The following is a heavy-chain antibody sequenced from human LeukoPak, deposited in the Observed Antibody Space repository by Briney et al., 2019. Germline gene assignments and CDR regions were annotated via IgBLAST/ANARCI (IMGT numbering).Heavy chain of an antibody. V-gene: IGHV3-7*01. CDR2: IKQDGSEK. CDR1: GFTFSSYW. CDR3: ARGIAARPNYYYGTDV. J-gene: IGHJ6*02. Sequence: GGSLRLSCAASGFTFSSYWMSWVRQAPGKGLEWVANIKQDGSEKYYVDSVKGRFTISRDNAKNSLYLQMNSLRAEDTAVYYCARGIAARPNYYYGTDVWGQGTTVTVSS. D-gene: IGHD6-6*01.